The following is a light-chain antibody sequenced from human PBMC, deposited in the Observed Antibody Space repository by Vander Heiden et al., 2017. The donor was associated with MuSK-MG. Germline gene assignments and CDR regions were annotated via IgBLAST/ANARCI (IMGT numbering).Light chain of an antibody. V-gene: IGKV1-39*01. Sequence: DIQMTQSPSSLSASVGDRVTITCRASQSISSYLNWYQQKPGKAPKLLIYAASSLQRGVLSGFSGSGTGTDFTLTITSLQPEDFATYYCQQRNSTFENFTFGLGTKVDIK. CDR2: AAS. J-gene: IGKJ3*01. CDR3: QQRNSTFENFT. CDR1: QSISSY.